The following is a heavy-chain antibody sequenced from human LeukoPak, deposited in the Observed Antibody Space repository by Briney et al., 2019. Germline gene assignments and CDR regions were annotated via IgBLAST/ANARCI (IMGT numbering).Heavy chain of an antibody. V-gene: IGHV3-9*01. CDR3: AKSRRGGYFFPPHYFDY. Sequence: GGSLRLSCAASGFTFSSYWMHWVRQAPGKGLEWVSGISWNSGSIGYADSVKGRFTISRDNAKNSLYLQMNSLRAEDTALYYCAKSRRGGYFFPPHYFDYWGQGTLVTVSS. CDR1: GFTFSSYW. CDR2: ISWNSGSI. D-gene: IGHD3-22*01. J-gene: IGHJ4*02.